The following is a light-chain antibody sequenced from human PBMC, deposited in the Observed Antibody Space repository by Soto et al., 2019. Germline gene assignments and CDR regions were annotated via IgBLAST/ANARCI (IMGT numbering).Light chain of an antibody. J-gene: IGLJ1*01. CDR2: DVS. CDR1: SSDVGGYNY. V-gene: IGLV2-14*01. CDR3: SSYTSSSTV. Sequence: QSALPQPASVSGSPGQSITISCTGTSSDVGGYNYVSWYQQHPGKAPKLMIYDVSNRPPGVSNRFSGSKSGNTASLTISGLQAEDEADYYCSSYTSSSTVFGTGTKVTVL.